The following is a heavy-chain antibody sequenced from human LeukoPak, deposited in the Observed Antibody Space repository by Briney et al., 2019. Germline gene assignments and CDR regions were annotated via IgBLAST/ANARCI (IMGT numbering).Heavy chain of an antibody. CDR2: ISAYNSNT. CDR1: GYTFTSYG. CDR3: ARGPAAYPYYGDYYFDY. V-gene: IGHV1-18*01. Sequence: ASVKVSCKASGYTFTSYGISWVRQAPGQGLEWMGWISAYNSNTNYAQKLQGRVTMTTDTSTSTAYMELRSLRSDDTAVYYCARGPAAYPYYGDYYFDYWGQGTLVTVSS. J-gene: IGHJ4*02. D-gene: IGHD4-17*01.